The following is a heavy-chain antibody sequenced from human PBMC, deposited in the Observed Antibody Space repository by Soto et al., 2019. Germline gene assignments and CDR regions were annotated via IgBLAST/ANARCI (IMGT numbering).Heavy chain of an antibody. J-gene: IGHJ5*02. CDR3: ARDKQWLGNNWFDP. V-gene: IGHV1-18*01. Sequence: ASVKVSCKASGYTFTSYGISWVRQAPGQGLEWMGWISAYNGNTNYAQKLQGRVTMTTDTSTSTAYMELRSLRSDDTAVYYCARDKQWLGNNWFDPWGQGTLVTVSS. CDR1: GYTFTSYG. D-gene: IGHD6-19*01. CDR2: ISAYNGNT.